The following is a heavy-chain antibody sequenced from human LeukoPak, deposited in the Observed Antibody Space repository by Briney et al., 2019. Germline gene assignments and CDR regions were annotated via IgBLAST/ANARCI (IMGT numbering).Heavy chain of an antibody. J-gene: IGHJ4*02. Sequence: GASVKVSCKASGYTFSNYNIHWLRQAPGQGLEWMGIVNPSGDSTNYAQNFQGRVTMTGDTSTSTAYMELRSLRSDDTAVYYCARDRGYCSGGSCYPADYWGQGTLVTVSS. V-gene: IGHV1-46*01. CDR1: GYTFSNYN. CDR3: ARDRGYCSGGSCYPADY. D-gene: IGHD2-15*01. CDR2: VNPSGDST.